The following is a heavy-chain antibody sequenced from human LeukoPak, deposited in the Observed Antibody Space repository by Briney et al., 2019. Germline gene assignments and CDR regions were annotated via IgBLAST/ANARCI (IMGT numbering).Heavy chain of an antibody. Sequence: GGSLRLSCAASGLTFSSYGMHWVRQAPGRGLEWVAAISFDGSNKYYADSVKGRFTISRDNSKNTLYLQMNSLRAEDTAVYYCAKGDCSSTSCYSLDVWGQGTTVTVSS. D-gene: IGHD2-2*02. CDR3: AKGDCSSTSCYSLDV. V-gene: IGHV3-30*18. J-gene: IGHJ6*02. CDR2: ISFDGSNK. CDR1: GLTFSSYG.